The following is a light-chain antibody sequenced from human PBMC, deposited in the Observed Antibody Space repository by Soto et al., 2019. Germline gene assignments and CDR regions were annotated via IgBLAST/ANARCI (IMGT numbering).Light chain of an antibody. CDR1: QSVSSNY. V-gene: IGKV3-20*01. J-gene: IGKJ2*01. CDR3: HQYGSSPYT. Sequence: EIVLTQSPGTLSLSPGERATLSCRASQSVSSNYLAWYQQNPGQAPRLLIYGASTRATGIPARFSGSGSGTDFTLTISRLEPEDFAVYYCHQYGSSPYTFGQGAKLEIK. CDR2: GAS.